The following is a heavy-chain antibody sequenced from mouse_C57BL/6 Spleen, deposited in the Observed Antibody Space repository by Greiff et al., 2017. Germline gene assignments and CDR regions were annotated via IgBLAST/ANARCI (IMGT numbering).Heavy chain of an antibody. D-gene: IGHD6-1*01. CDR1: GYSITSGYY. V-gene: IGHV3-6*01. CDR2: ISYDGSN. CDR3: AREDSSLWYFDV. J-gene: IGHJ1*03. Sequence: EVKLQESGPGLVKPSQSLSLTCSVTGYSITSGYYWNWIRQFPGNKLEWMGYISYDGSNNYNPSLKNRISITRDTSKNQFFLKLNSVTTEDTATYYCAREDSSLWYFDVWGTGTTVTVSS.